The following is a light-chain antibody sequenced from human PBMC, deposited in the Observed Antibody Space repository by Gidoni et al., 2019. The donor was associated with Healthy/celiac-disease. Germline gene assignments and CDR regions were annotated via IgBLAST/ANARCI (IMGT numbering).Light chain of an antibody. CDR2: GAS. J-gene: IGKJ4*01. CDR3: QQYNNWRALT. CDR1: QSVSSN. Sequence: EIVMTQSPATLSVSPGERATLSCRASQSVSSNLAWYQQKPGQAPRLLIYGASTMATGIPARFSGSGSGTEFTLTISSLQSEDFAVYYCQQYNNWRALTFGGGTKVEIK. V-gene: IGKV3-15*01.